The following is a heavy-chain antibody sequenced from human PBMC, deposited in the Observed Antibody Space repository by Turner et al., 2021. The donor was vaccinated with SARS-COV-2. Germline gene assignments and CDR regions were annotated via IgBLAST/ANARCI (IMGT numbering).Heavy chain of an antibody. CDR1: GFTFSTYA. CDR3: ARAPSYCSSTSCPPPFDY. V-gene: IGHV3-30-3*01. D-gene: IGHD2-2*01. CDR2: ISYDGSNE. Sequence: QVQLVESGGGVVQPGRSLRLSCAASGFTFSTYALHWFRQAPGKGLEWVAVISYDGSNENYADSVKGRFTISRDNSKNTLYLQMNSLRTEDTAVYYCARAPSYCSSTSCPPPFDYWGQGTLVTVSS. J-gene: IGHJ4*02.